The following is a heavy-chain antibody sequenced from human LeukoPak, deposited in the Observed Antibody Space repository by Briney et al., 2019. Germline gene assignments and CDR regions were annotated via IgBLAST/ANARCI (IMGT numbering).Heavy chain of an antibody. CDR2: IYYSGST. V-gene: IGHV4-39*01. CDR3: ARRDFSSWYLFDY. J-gene: IGHJ4*02. D-gene: IGHD6-13*01. Sequence: PSETLSLTCTVSGGSISSSSYYWGWIRQPPGKGLEWIGSIYYSGSTYYNPSLKSRVTISVDTSKNQFSLKLSSVTAADTAVYYCARRDFSSWYLFDYWGQGTLVTVSS. CDR1: GGSISSSSYY.